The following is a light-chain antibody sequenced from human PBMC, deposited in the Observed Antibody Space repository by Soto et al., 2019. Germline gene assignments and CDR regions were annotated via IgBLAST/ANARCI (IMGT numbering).Light chain of an antibody. Sequence: DIQLTQSPSSLSASVGDRVTITCRASQGISTFVAWYQQKPGKVPKLLIYAVSTLQSGVPPRFSGSGSGTDFTLSISSLQPEDVGTFYCQKYHSAPPTFGHGTRVEIK. CDR3: QKYHSAPPT. V-gene: IGKV1-27*01. CDR1: QGISTF. J-gene: IGKJ1*01. CDR2: AVS.